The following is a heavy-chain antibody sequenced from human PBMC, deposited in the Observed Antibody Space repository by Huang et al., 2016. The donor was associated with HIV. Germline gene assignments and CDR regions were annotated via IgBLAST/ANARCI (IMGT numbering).Heavy chain of an antibody. CDR1: GGTFSSNA. CDR3: ARGSNDSRGYYDF. D-gene: IGHD3-22*01. J-gene: IGHJ4*02. Sequence: QVQLVQSGAEVKKPGSSVKVSCTASGGTFSSNAISWVRQAPGQGLEWMGGIIPTCGTANDAQKVQGGLTITADESTSTAYVELRRLGSEDTAVYYCARGSNDSRGYYDFWGQGTLVTVSS. CDR2: IIPTCGTA. V-gene: IGHV1-69*13.